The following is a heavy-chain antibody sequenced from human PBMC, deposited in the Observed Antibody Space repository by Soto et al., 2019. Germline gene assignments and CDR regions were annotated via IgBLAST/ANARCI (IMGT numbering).Heavy chain of an antibody. CDR2: ISSSSSTI. D-gene: IGHD3-10*01. CDR3: ARVHYSASGSYDY. J-gene: IGHJ4*02. V-gene: IGHV3-48*02. CDR1: GFTFSSYG. Sequence: GGSLRLSCAASGFTFSSYGMNWVRQAPGKGLEWVSHISSSSSTIYYADSVKGQFIISRDNAKNSLYLQMNSLRDEDTAVYYCARVHYSASGSYDYWGQGTLVTVSS.